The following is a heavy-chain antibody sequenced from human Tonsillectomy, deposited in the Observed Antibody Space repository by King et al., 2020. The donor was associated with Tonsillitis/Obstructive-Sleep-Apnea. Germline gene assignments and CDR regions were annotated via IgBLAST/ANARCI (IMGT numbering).Heavy chain of an antibody. D-gene: IGHD5-24*01. CDR1: GFTFSSYA. V-gene: IGHV3-30*04. CDR3: ARNREMATINHYYYGMDV. J-gene: IGHJ6*02. Sequence: VQLVESGGGVVQPGRSLRLSCAASGFTFSSYAMHWVRQAPGKGLEWVAVISYDGSNKYYADSVKGRFTISRDNSKKTLYVQMNSLRAEDTAVYYCARNREMATINHYYYGMDVWGQGTTVTVSS. CDR2: ISYDGSNK.